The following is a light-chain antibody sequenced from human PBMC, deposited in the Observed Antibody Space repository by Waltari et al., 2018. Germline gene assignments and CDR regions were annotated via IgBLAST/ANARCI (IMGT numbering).Light chain of an antibody. Sequence: EIVMTQSPVTLSGSPGERVTLFCRASQSVGTDLAWYQQQPGQPPRLLIYDVSTRATAIPDRFIGGGSATEFTLTISSLQSEDFAVYYCQQYKKWPPLTFGGGTKVDIK. CDR3: QQYKKWPPLT. J-gene: IGKJ4*01. CDR2: DVS. V-gene: IGKV3-15*01. CDR1: QSVGTD.